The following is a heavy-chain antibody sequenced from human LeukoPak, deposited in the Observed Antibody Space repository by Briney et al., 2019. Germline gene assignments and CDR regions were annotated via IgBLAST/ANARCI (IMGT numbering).Heavy chain of an antibody. Sequence: GGSLRLSCAASGFTFSRYWMHWVRQAPGKGLVWVSRINGDGRTTNYADSVKGRFTISRDNARDTVYLQVNGLRADDTAVYYCARGLRDNNFWGQGTLVTVSS. D-gene: IGHD5-24*01. CDR2: INGDGRTT. CDR1: GFTFSRYW. CDR3: ARGLRDNNF. J-gene: IGHJ4*02. V-gene: IGHV3-74*01.